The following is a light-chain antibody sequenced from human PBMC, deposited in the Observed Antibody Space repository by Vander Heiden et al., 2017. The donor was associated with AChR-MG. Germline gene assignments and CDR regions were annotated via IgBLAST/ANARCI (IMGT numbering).Light chain of an antibody. Sequence: DIQMTQSPSSLSASVGDRVTITCRASQSISSYLNWYQQKPGKAPKRLIYAASSLQSGVPSRFSGSGSGTEFTLTISSLQPEDFATYDCQQSYSTPYTFGQGTKLEIK. V-gene: IGKV1-39*01. CDR2: AAS. J-gene: IGKJ2*01. CDR3: QQSYSTPYT. CDR1: QSISSY.